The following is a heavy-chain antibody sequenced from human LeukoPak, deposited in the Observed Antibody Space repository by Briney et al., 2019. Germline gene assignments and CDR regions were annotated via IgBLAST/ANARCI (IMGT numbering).Heavy chain of an antibody. J-gene: IGHJ4*02. CDR2: IYHSGST. V-gene: IGHV4-38-2*01. CDR3: ARLSPEYYYDSSGYPNI. CDR1: GYSISSGYY. Sequence: PSETLSLTCAVSGYSISSGYYWGWIRQAPGKGLEWIGSIYHSGSTYYNPSLKSRVTISVDTSRNQFSLKLSSVTAADTAVYYCARLSPEYYYDSSGYPNIWGQGTLVTVSS. D-gene: IGHD3-22*01.